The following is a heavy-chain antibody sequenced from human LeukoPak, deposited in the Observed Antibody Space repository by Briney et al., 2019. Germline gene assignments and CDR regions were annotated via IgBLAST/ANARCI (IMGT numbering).Heavy chain of an antibody. V-gene: IGHV2-70*11. Sequence: RESGPALVKPTQTLTLTCTFSGFSLRTTGICLSWFRQPPRKPLEWLARIDWDDDKYYSTSLKTRLTISKDTSKNQVVLTMTNMDPVDTATYYCARIRTGTYFDYWGQGTLVTVSS. D-gene: IGHD6-13*01. J-gene: IGHJ4*02. CDR3: ARIRTGTYFDY. CDR2: IDWDDDK. CDR1: GFSLRTTGIC.